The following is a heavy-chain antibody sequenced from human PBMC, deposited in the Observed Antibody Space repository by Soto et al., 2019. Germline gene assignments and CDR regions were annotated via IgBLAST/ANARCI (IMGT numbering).Heavy chain of an antibody. J-gene: IGHJ6*02. D-gene: IGHD2-2*01. CDR2: ISAYNGNT. CDR1: GYTFTSYG. Sequence: GASVKVSCKASGYTFTSYGISWVRQDPGQGREWMGWISAYNGNTNYAQKLQGRVTMPTDTSTSTAYMELRSLRSDDTAVYYFARAPRTSPYYYYGMDVWGQGTTVTVSS. V-gene: IGHV1-18*04. CDR3: ARAPRTSPYYYYGMDV.